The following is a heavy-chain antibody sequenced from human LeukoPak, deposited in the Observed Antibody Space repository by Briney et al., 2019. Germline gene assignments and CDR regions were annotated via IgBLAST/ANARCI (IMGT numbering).Heavy chain of an antibody. V-gene: IGHV4-38-2*01. D-gene: IGHD3-22*01. CDR2: IYHSGST. CDR1: GYSISSGNY. Sequence: PSETLSLTCAVSGYSISSGNYWGWIRQPPGKGLEWIGSIYHSGSTYYNPSLKSRVTISVDTSKNQFSLKLSSVTAADTAVYYCARRGYYYDSSGYYHDAFDIWGQGTMVTVSS. CDR3: ARRGYYYDSSGYYHDAFDI. J-gene: IGHJ3*02.